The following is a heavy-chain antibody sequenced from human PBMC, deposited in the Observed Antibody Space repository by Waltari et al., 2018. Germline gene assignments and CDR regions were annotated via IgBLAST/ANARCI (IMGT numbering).Heavy chain of an antibody. CDR3: ARGRSGGYSFGWFDP. J-gene: IGHJ5*02. D-gene: IGHD1-26*01. V-gene: IGHV1-69*05. CDR1: GGTFSSYA. CDR2: IIPIFSTA. Sequence: QVQLVQSGAEVKKPGSSVKVSCKASGGTFSSYAISWVRQAPGQGLEWMGGIIPIFSTANYAQKFPGRVTMTRDTSTGTVYMELSSLRSRDTAVYYCARGRSGGYSFGWFDPWGQGTLVTVSS.